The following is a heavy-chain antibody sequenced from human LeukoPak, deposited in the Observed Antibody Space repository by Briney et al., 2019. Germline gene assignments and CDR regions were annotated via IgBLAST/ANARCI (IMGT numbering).Heavy chain of an antibody. V-gene: IGHV3-33*01. J-gene: IGHJ4*02. CDR2: IWYDGSNK. CDR1: GFAFSTYG. Sequence: GGSLRLSCAASGFAFSTYGMHWVRQAPGKGLEWLTDIWYDGSNKYYTDSVKGRFTISRDNSKNTLYLQMSSLRAEDTAVYYCARDSNSYGSGATIDYWGQGTLVTVSS. D-gene: IGHD3-10*01. CDR3: ARDSNSYGSGATIDY.